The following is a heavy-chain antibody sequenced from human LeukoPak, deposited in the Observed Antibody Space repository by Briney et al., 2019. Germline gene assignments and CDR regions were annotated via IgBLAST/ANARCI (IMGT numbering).Heavy chain of an antibody. CDR1: GFTFSDTW. J-gene: IGHJ4*02. CDR2: IRSDGSDT. V-gene: IGHV3-74*01. CDR3: ARSGRYCSGGSCYQEASLDY. Sequence: GGSLRLSCAASGFTFSDTWMHWVRQAPGKGLVWVSRIRSDGSDTRYAESVKGRFTISRDNAKNTLYLQMNSLRAEDTAVYYCARSGRYCSGGSCYQEASLDYWGQGTLVTVSS. D-gene: IGHD2-15*01.